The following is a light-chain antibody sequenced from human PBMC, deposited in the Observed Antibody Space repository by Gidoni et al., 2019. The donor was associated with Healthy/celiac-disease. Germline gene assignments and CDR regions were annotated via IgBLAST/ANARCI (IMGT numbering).Light chain of an antibody. CDR1: QSVSSSY. CDR2: GAS. V-gene: IGKV3-20*01. J-gene: IGKJ3*01. Sequence: EIVLPQSPGPLSLSPGARAPLSCRASQSVSSSYLAWYQQKPGQAPRLLIYGASSRATGIPDRFSGSGSGTDFTLTISRLEPEDFAVYYCQQYGSAPETFGPGTKVDIK. CDR3: QQYGSAPET.